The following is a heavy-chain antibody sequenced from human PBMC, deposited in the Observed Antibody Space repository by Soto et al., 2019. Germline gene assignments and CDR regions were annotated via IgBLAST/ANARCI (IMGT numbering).Heavy chain of an antibody. CDR3: AKGSASSRPYYFDS. CDR1: GFSFTRHA. J-gene: IGHJ4*02. Sequence: GGSLRLSCAASGFSFTRHAMSWVRQAPGRGLEWVSAINDNGASTWYADSVKGRFTISRDNSKNTLYLQMNSLRADDTAFYYCAKGSASSRPYYFDSWGQGTPVTVSS. D-gene: IGHD6-6*01. V-gene: IGHV3-23*01. CDR2: INDNGAST.